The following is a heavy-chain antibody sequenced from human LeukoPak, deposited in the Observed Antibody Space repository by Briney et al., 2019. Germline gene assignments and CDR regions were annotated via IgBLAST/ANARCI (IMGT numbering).Heavy chain of an antibody. J-gene: IGHJ4*02. CDR3: AQLFPPLLSSGWYEDY. CDR2: IYHSGST. D-gene: IGHD6-19*01. V-gene: IGHV4-38-2*01. CDR1: GFTFSSYG. Sequence: PGGTLRLSCAASGFTFSSYGMSWVRQAPGKGLEWIGSIYHSGSTYYNPSLKSRVTISVDTSKNQFSLKLSSVTAADTAVYYCAQLFPPLLSSGWYEDYWGQGTLVTVSS.